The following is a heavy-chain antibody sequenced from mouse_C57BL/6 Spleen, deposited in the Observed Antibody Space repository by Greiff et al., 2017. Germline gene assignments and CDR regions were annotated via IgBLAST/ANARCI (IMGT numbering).Heavy chain of an antibody. D-gene: IGHD3-1*01. CDR3: ARPGWDWYFDV. V-gene: IGHV5-17*01. CDR2: ISSGSSTI. CDR1: GFTFSDYG. J-gene: IGHJ1*03. Sequence: DVMLVESGGGLVKPGGSLKLSCAASGFTFSDYGMHWVRQAPEKGLEWVAYISSGSSTIYYADTVKGRFTISRDNAKNTLFLQMTSLRSEDTAMYYCARPGWDWYFDVWGTWTTVTVSS.